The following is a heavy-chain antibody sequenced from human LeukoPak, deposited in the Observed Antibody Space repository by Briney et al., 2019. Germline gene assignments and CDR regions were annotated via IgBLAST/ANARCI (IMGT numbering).Heavy chain of an antibody. Sequence: SETLSLTCSVSGGSTRSGRHHWAWVRQPPGKGLEFIGSLDESGRPYYNAPLKSRVTISEDSSGKQFSLNLSPVTAADTAVYYCARDLGGYPFFMDVWGRGTTVIVSS. CDR3: ARDLGGYPFFMDV. J-gene: IGHJ6*03. D-gene: IGHD2-15*01. V-gene: IGHV4-39*07. CDR2: LDESGRP. CDR1: GGSTRSGRHH.